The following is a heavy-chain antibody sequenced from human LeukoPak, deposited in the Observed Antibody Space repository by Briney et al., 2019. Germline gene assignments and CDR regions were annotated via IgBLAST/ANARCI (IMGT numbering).Heavy chain of an antibody. D-gene: IGHD3-3*01. J-gene: IGHJ4*02. Sequence: GASVKVSCKASGYTFTKYYMHWVRQAPGQGLGWMGIINPGGGSTDYAQKFQGRVTMTRDTSTSTVYVELSSLRSEDTAVYYCARDESTAVGGVLIRYWGQGTLVTVSS. CDR2: INPGGGST. CDR1: GYTFTKYY. V-gene: IGHV1-46*01. CDR3: ARDESTAVGGVLIRY.